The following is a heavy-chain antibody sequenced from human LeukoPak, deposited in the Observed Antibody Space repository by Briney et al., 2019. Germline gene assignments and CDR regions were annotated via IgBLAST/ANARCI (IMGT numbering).Heavy chain of an antibody. Sequence: QAGGSLRLSCAASGFTFSSYWMSWVRQAPGKGLEWVSAISGSGGSTYYADSVKGRFTISRDNSKNTLYLQMNSLRAEDTAVYYCAKAGQQLGAHNWFDPWGQGTLVTVSS. J-gene: IGHJ5*02. V-gene: IGHV3-23*01. CDR1: GFTFSSYW. D-gene: IGHD6-13*01. CDR3: AKAGQQLGAHNWFDP. CDR2: ISGSGGST.